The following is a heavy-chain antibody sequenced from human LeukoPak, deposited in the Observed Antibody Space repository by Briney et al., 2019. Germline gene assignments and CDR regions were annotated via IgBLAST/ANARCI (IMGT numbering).Heavy chain of an antibody. D-gene: IGHD6-19*01. CDR2: IYTSGST. V-gene: IGHV4-4*07. Sequence: SETLSLTCTVSGGPISSYYWSWIRQPAGKGLEWIGRIYTSGSTNYNPSLKSRVTMSVDTSKNQFSLKLSSVTAADTAVYYCARGPQRTRVRSSGWLFDYWGQGTLVTVSS. CDR1: GGPISSYY. J-gene: IGHJ4*02. CDR3: ARGPQRTRVRSSGWLFDY.